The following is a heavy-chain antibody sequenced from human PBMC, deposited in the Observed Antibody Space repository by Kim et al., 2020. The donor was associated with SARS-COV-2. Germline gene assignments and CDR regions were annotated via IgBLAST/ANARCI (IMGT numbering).Heavy chain of an antibody. Sequence: SETLSLTCVVSGASISSSSCWSWVRQPPGQGLAWIGEVDHSGTTSYNVSLKNRVSILVDKSKNQFSLRLTSVSAADTAVYYCARGVSSAWTLRAWFDPWGQGTLVTVS. CDR1: GASISSSSC. V-gene: IGHV4-4*02. CDR3: ARGVSSAWTLRAWFDP. CDR2: VDHSGTT. J-gene: IGHJ5*02. D-gene: IGHD3-22*01.